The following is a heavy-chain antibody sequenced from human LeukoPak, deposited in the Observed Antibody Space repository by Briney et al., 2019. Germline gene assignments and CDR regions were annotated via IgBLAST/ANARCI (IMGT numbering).Heavy chain of an antibody. CDR3: ARHRQGGIYSSSWYGFHY. D-gene: IGHD6-13*01. CDR2: IYYSGST. Sequence: PSETLSLTCTVSGGSISSSSYYWGWIRQPPGKWLEGIGSIYYSGSTYYNPSLKSRVTISVDTSNTQFSLKLRSVTAADTAVYYCARHRQGGIYSSSWYGFHYWGQGTLVTVSS. V-gene: IGHV4-39*01. J-gene: IGHJ4*02. CDR1: GGSISSSSYY.